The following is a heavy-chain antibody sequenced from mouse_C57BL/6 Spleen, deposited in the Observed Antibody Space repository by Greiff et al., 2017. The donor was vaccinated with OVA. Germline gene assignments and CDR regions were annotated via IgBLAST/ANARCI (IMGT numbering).Heavy chain of an antibody. CDR1: GYTFTDYE. CDR3: TRSGTYWYFDV. J-gene: IGHJ1*03. CDR2: IDPETGGT. Sequence: QVQLQQSGAELVRPGASVTLSCKASGYTFTDYEMHWVKQTPVHGLEWIGAIDPETGGTTYNQKFKGKAILTADKSSSTAYMELRSLTSEDSAVYYGTRSGTYWYFDVWGTGTTVTVSA. V-gene: IGHV1-15*01. D-gene: IGHD4-1*01.